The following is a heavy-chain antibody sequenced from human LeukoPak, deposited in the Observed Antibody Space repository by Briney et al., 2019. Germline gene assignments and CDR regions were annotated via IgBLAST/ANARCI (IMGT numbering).Heavy chain of an antibody. CDR2: INPNSGGT. V-gene: IGHV1-2*02. CDR1: GYTFTGYY. CDR3: VRDPPPIRYYYDSSGYYNGY. J-gene: IGHJ4*02. D-gene: IGHD3-22*01. Sequence: ASVTVSCKASGYTFTGYYMHWVRQAPGQGLEWMGWINPNSGGTNYAQKFQGRVTMTRDTSISTAYMELSRLRSDDTAVYYCVRDPPPIRYYYDSSGYYNGYWGQGTLVTVSS.